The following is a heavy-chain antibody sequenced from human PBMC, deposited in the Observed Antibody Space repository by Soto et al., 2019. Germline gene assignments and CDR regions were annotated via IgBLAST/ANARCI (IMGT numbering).Heavy chain of an antibody. CDR1: GGSISRGGYY. J-gene: IGHJ6*03. CDR2: IYYSGGT. D-gene: IGHD5-12*01. V-gene: IGHV4-31*03. CDR3: ARKDSGSADYMDV. Sequence: QVQLQESGPGLVKPSQTLSLTCTVSGGSISRGGYYWSWIRQHPGKGLEWIGYIYYSGGTYYNPFLESRVTISVDTSENQFSLRLGSVTAADTAVYYCARKDSGSADYMDVWGKGTKVTVSS.